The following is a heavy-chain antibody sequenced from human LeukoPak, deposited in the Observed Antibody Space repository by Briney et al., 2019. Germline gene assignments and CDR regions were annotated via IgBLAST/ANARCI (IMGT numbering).Heavy chain of an antibody. V-gene: IGHV3-13*01. CDR3: ARGIASGIDFFDP. D-gene: IGHD6-13*01. Sequence: GGSLRLSCAASGFTFSSYDMHWVRQATGKGLEWVSAIGTAGDTYYPGSVKGRFTISRDNAKNSLYLQMNSLRAEDTAVYYCARGIASGIDFFDPWGQGTLVTVSS. CDR1: GFTFSSYD. CDR2: IGTAGDT. J-gene: IGHJ5*02.